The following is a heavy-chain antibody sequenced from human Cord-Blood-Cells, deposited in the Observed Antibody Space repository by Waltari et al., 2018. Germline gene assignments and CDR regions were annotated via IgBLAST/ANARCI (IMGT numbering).Heavy chain of an antibody. V-gene: IGHV1-69*01. Sequence: QVQLVQSGAAVENTGSSVNVLCKAPGGSSSSHTIRWGRRAPGQGLEWMGGIIPIFGTANYAQKFQGRVTITADESTSTAYMELSSLRSEDTAVYYCARERDEGAARHCSWGQGTLVTVSS. CDR3: ARERDEGAARHCS. D-gene: IGHD6-6*01. CDR2: IIPIFGTA. J-gene: IGHJ4*02. CDR1: GGSSSSHT.